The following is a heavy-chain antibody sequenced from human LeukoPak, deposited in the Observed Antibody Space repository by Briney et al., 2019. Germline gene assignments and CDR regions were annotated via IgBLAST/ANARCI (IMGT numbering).Heavy chain of an antibody. CDR3: ARDEGSGTARDYFDY. J-gene: IGHJ4*02. Sequence: ASVKVSCKASGYTFTSYYMHWVRQAPGQGLEWMGIINPSGGSTSYAQKFQGRVTMTRDTSTSTVYMELSSLRSEDTAVYYCARDEGSGTARDYFDYWGQGTLVTVSS. V-gene: IGHV1-46*01. D-gene: IGHD5-18*01. CDR2: INPSGGST. CDR1: GYTFTSYY.